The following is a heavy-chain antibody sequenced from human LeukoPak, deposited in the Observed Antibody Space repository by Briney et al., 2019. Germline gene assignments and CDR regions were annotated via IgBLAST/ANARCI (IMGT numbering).Heavy chain of an antibody. D-gene: IGHD5-24*01. CDR2: IDPSDSYI. CDR3: VRSPRDGYHDAFDV. V-gene: IGHV5-10-1*01. J-gene: IGHJ3*01. CDR1: GYRFTSYW. Sequence: GESLKISCKGSGYRFTSYWITWVRQMPGRGLEWMGTIDPSDSYINYSPSFQGHVTISADKSIGTAYLQWSSLQASDTAMYYCVRSPRDGYHDAFDVWGQGTMVTVSS.